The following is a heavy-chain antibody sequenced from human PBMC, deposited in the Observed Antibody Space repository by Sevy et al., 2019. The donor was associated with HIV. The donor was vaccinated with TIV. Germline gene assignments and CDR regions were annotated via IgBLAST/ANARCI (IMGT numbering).Heavy chain of an antibody. CDR1: GFTFSRYS. Sequence: GPLRLSCGASGFTFSRYSMNWVRQAPGKGLEWVSYISSSGHYIQYADSVRGRFTISRDNARDSLDLQMNSLRAEDTAVYFCVRWDYSTSGNWFDPWGQGTLVTVSS. J-gene: IGHJ5*02. D-gene: IGHD6-13*01. V-gene: IGHV3-21*01. CDR3: VRWDYSTSGNWFDP. CDR2: ISSSGHYI.